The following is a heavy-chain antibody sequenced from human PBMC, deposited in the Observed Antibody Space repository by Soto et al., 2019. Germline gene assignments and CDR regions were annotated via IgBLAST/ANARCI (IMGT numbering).Heavy chain of an antibody. J-gene: IGHJ6*03. V-gene: IGHV1-69*02. Sequence: QVRLVQSGAEVKKPGSSVRISCEVSGDSLTSYTFTWVRQAPGQGLEWMGRVIPIQGKADYALKIQDRVTISADKSKNTVYMELRRLRLDDTAVYYCAKSLLFVNRAYMAVWGKGTTVTVSS. D-gene: IGHD3-3*01. CDR2: VIPIQGKA. CDR1: GDSLTSYT. CDR3: AKSLLFVNRAYMAV.